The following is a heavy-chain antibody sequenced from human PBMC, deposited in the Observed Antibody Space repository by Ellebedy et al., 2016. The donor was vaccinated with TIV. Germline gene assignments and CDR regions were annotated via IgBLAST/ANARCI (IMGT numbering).Heavy chain of an antibody. CDR2: PFYLGST. D-gene: IGHD7-27*01. Sequence: MPSETLSLTCTVSGGSISSSTYYWGWIRKPPGEGLEWIGSPFYLGSTSYNPALKSRVTISVDTSKNQFSLQLSSVTAADTAVYYCARALGWFDPWGQGTLVTVSS. V-gene: IGHV4-39*07. CDR3: ARALGWFDP. J-gene: IGHJ5*02. CDR1: GGSISSSTYY.